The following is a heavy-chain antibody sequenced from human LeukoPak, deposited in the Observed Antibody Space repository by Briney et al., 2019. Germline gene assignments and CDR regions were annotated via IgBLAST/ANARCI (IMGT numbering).Heavy chain of an antibody. V-gene: IGHV3-23*01. D-gene: IGHD1-1*01. CDR2: ISPSGNK. J-gene: IGHJ4*02. CDR3: AKEGLDGSPLEFYFDS. CDR1: GFAVRNYA. Sequence: PGGSLRLSCAASGFAVRNYAMIWVRQAPGKGLEWVSAISPSGNKYYPDSLKGRFSISRDNSKNTLYLQMNTLRAEDAAKYYCAKEGLDGSPLEFYFDSWGQGTLVTVSS.